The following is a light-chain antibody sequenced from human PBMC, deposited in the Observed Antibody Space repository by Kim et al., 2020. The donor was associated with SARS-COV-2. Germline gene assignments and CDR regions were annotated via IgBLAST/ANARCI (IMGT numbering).Light chain of an antibody. CDR3: NSRDNSGYYVV. J-gene: IGLJ2*01. Sequence: SSELTQDPAVSVALGQTVTITCQGDSLRSYYASWYQQKPGQAPQLVIYGKNSRPSGIPDRFSGSSSGNTASLTITGAQAEDEAYYYCNSRDNSGYYVVFGGGTQLTVL. CDR2: GKN. V-gene: IGLV3-19*01. CDR1: SLRSYY.